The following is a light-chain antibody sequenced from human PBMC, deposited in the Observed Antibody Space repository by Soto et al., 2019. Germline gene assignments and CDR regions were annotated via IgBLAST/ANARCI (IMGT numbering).Light chain of an antibody. Sequence: DIVMTQSPATLSVSPGEGATLSCKASQNVYNNLAWYQQRPGQPPRLLIYDASTRATGISARFSGSGYGTEFTLTISSLQSEDFAAYFCQQCRNWPLTFGGGTKV. CDR2: DAS. J-gene: IGKJ4*01. CDR1: QNVYNN. CDR3: QQCRNWPLT. V-gene: IGKV3-15*01.